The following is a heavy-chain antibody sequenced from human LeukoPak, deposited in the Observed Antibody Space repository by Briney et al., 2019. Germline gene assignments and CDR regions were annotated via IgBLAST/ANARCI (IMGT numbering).Heavy chain of an antibody. CDR2: IYYSGSA. Sequence: SETLSLTCTVSGGSISSYYWSWIRQPPGKGLEWVGYIYYSGSANYNPSLKSRVTISVDTSKNQFSLKLSSVTAADTAVYYCARVWGGYYDSSGYYSGAFDIWGQGTMVTVSS. D-gene: IGHD3-22*01. CDR1: GGSISSYY. J-gene: IGHJ3*02. V-gene: IGHV4-59*01. CDR3: ARVWGGYYDSSGYYSGAFDI.